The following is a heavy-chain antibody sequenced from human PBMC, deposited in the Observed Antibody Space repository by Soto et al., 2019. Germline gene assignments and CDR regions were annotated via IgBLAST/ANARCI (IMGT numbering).Heavy chain of an antibody. CDR1: GFTVSSNY. CDR2: ICSGGST. CDR3: ARVDSGLPYFDS. J-gene: IGHJ4*02. D-gene: IGHD2-15*01. V-gene: IGHV3-53*01. Sequence: PGGSLRLSCAASGFTVSSNYMSWVRQAPGKGLKWVSVICSGGSTYYADSVKGRFTISRDNSKNTLFLQMNSLRAEDTAVYYCARVDSGLPYFDSWGQGTLATVSS.